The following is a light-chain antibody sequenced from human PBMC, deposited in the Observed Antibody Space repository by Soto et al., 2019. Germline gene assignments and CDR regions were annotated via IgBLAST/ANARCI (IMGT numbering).Light chain of an antibody. CDR3: QQYGSSPALT. CDR1: QSVSSSF. V-gene: IGKV3-20*01. Sequence: EVVLTQSPGTLSLSPGGGATLSCRASQSVSSSFLAWYQQKPGQAPRLLIYGASSRATGIPDRFSGSGSGTDFTLTINRMEPEDFAVYYCQQYGSSPALTFGGGTKVEIK. J-gene: IGKJ4*01. CDR2: GAS.